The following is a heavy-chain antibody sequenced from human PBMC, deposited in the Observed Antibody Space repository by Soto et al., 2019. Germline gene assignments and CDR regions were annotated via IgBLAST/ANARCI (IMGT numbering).Heavy chain of an antibody. Sequence: QVHLQESGPGLVKPSETLSPTCTVSGGAISTYYWTWIRQPAGKGLEWIGRIYSSGSTKYNPSLQSRVTMSLDTSNNQFSLRLTSVTAADTAVYYCARGQRFSDWFDPWGQGTLVTVSS. V-gene: IGHV4-4*07. CDR1: GGAISTYY. CDR3: ARGQRFSDWFDP. J-gene: IGHJ5*02. D-gene: IGHD3-3*01. CDR2: IYSSGST.